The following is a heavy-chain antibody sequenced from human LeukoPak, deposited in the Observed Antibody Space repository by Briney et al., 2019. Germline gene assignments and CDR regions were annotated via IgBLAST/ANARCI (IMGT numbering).Heavy chain of an antibody. CDR1: GFTFSSYA. J-gene: IGHJ2*01. D-gene: IGHD2-8*01. CDR3: ARDCSNGLCYSSNWYFDL. Sequence: GGSLRLSCAASGFTFSSYAMSWVRQAPGKGLEWVSAISGSGGSTYYADSVKGRFTISRDNAKNSLYLQMNNLRDEDTAVYFCARDCSNGLCYSSNWYFDLWGRGTLVTVSS. V-gene: IGHV3-23*01. CDR2: ISGSGGST.